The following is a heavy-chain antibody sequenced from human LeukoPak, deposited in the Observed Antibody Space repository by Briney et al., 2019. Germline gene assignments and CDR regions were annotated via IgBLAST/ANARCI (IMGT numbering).Heavy chain of an antibody. CDR2: MNPNRGNT. CDR1: GYTFTSYD. CDR3: ARSRGYCSSTSCYRGYYYGMDV. Sequence: ASVKVSCKASGYTFTSYDINWVRQATGQGLEWMGWMNPNRGNTGYAQKFQGRVTMTRNASISTAYMGLSSLRSEDTAVYYCARSRGYCSSTSCYRGYYYGMDVWGQGTTVTVSS. D-gene: IGHD2-2*01. J-gene: IGHJ6*02. V-gene: IGHV1-8*01.